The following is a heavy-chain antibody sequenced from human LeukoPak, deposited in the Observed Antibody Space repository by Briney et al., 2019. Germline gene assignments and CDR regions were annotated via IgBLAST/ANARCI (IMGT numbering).Heavy chain of an antibody. CDR2: IYYSGGT. CDR3: ARGVLTTVSYYMDV. J-gene: IGHJ6*03. V-gene: IGHV4-59*02. Sequence: SETLSLTCTVSGGSVSSHQWSWIRQPPGKGLEWIGYIYYSGGTNYNPSLKSRFTVSIDTSNNRFSLKLSSVTTADTAVYYCARGVLTTVSYYMDVWGKGTTATVSS. CDR1: GGSVSSHQ. D-gene: IGHD4-11*01.